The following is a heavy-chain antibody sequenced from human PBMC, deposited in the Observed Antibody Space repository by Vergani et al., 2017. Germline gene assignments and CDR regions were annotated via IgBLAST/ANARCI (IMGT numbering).Heavy chain of an antibody. Sequence: QVQLVESGGGVVQPGRSLRLSCAASGFTFSSYAMHWVRQAPGKGLEWVAVISYDGSNKYYADSVKGRFTISRDNSKNTLYLQMNSLRAEDTDVYYCARGVWDSGYYYHRDYWGQGTLVTVSS. J-gene: IGHJ4*02. D-gene: IGHD3-22*01. V-gene: IGHV3-30*01. CDR1: GFTFSSYA. CDR3: ARGVWDSGYYYHRDY. CDR2: ISYDGSNK.